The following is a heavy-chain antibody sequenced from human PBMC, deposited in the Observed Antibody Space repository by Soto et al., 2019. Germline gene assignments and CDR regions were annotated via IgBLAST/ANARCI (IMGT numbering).Heavy chain of an antibody. Sequence: SVKVSCKASGGTFSSYAISWVRQAPGQGLEWMGGIIPIFGTANYAQKFQGRVTITADKSTSTAYMELSSLRSEDTAVYYCRGSGSEPAWDGMDVWGQGTTVTVSS. D-gene: IGHD3-10*01. V-gene: IGHV1-69*06. J-gene: IGHJ6*02. CDR2: IIPIFGTA. CDR3: RGSGSEPAWDGMDV. CDR1: GGTFSSYA.